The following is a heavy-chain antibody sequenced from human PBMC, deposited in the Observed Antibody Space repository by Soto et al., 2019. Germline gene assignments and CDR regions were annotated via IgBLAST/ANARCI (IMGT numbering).Heavy chain of an antibody. J-gene: IGHJ4*02. V-gene: IGHV1-24*01. CDR3: ATAFDKTGTIDY. D-gene: IGHD1-7*01. CDR2: FDPEDGET. Sequence: QVQLVQSGAAVKKPGASVKVSCKVSGYTLTELSMHWVRQAPGKGLEWMGGFDPEDGETIYAQKFQGRVTMTEDTSTDKAYMELSRLRSEDTAVYYCATAFDKTGTIDYWGQGTLVTVSS. CDR1: GYTLTELS.